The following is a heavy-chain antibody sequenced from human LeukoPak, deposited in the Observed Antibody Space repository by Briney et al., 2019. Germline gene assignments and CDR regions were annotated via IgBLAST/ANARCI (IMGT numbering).Heavy chain of an antibody. V-gene: IGHV4-39*07. D-gene: IGHD6-6*01. Sequence: SETLSLTCTVSGGSISSSSYYWGWIRQPPGKGLEWIGSIYYSGSTYYNPSLKSRVTISVDTSKNQFSLKLSSVTAADTAVYYCARTKGGLSIAAQRFDYWGQGTLVTVSS. CDR1: GGSISSSSYY. J-gene: IGHJ4*02. CDR2: IYYSGST. CDR3: ARTKGGLSIAAQRFDY.